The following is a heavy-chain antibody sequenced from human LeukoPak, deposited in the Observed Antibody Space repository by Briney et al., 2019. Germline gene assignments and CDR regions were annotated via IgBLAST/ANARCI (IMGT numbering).Heavy chain of an antibody. CDR2: ISSSSTI. V-gene: IGHV3-48*01. Sequence: GWTLLLSCAASGFTFSSYSMNWVRQAPGKLLERVSYISSSSTIYYAVSVKGRFTISRDNAKNSLYMQMNSLIAEDTAVYYCARGPWNQHYYYYYMDVWAKGTTVTVSS. CDR3: ARGPWNQHYYYYYMDV. CDR1: GFTFSSYS. J-gene: IGHJ6*03. D-gene: IGHD1-1*01.